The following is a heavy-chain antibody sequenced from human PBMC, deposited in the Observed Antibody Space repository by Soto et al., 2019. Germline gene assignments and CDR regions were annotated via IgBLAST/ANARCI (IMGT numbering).Heavy chain of an antibody. CDR2: VYSSGIP. Sequence: QLHLQESGPGLVKPSETLSLTCTVSGDSFSTSRYYWDWIRQPPGKELEWIGTVYSSGIPYYNPSLKRLVTTSVDTSKNQFSLRLNYAIAADTAVYYCARRRGLSAPFDDWGQGTLVTVSS. J-gene: IGHJ4*02. CDR3: ARRRGLSAPFDD. V-gene: IGHV4-39*01. CDR1: GDSFSTSRYY.